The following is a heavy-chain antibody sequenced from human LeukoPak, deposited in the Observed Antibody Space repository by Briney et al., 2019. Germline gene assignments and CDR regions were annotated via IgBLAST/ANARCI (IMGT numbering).Heavy chain of an antibody. Sequence: PGGSLRLSCVASGFSMSNHWMHWVRLAPGKGLAWVSRIDERGKNTMYADSVKGRFSISKDNAKNTVNLQMNSLRAEDTGVYYCIRDEALWRLDYWGQGTLVTVSS. D-gene: IGHD2-21*01. CDR1: GFSMSNHW. V-gene: IGHV3-74*03. J-gene: IGHJ4*02. CDR2: IDERGKNT. CDR3: IRDEALWRLDY.